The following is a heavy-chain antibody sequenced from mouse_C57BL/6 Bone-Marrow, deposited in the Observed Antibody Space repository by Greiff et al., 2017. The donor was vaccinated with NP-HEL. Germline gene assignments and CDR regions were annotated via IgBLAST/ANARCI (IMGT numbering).Heavy chain of an antibody. Sequence: QVQLQQSGPELVKPGASVKISCKASGYAFSSSWMNWVKQRPGKGLEWIGRIYPGDGDTNYNGKFKGKATLTADKSSSTAYMQLSSLTSEDSAVYFCATGTGPLLDYWGQGTTLTVSS. J-gene: IGHJ2*01. D-gene: IGHD3-1*01. CDR1: GYAFSSSW. CDR3: ATGTGPLLDY. CDR2: IYPGDGDT. V-gene: IGHV1-82*01.